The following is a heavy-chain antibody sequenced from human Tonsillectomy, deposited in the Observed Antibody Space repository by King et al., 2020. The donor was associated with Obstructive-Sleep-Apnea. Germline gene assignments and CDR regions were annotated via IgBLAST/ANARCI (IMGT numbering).Heavy chain of an antibody. D-gene: IGHD3-22*01. CDR2: IYHKKKK. Sequence: VQLQESGPGLVKPSGTLSLTCAVSGGSISSSNWWSWVRQPPGKGLEWIGEIYHKKKKKKKKTLKKRVTMSVDKSKNQVSLKLSSVTAADTAVYYCARDPDSGYSPGFDYWGQGNLVTVSS. CDR1: GGSISSSNW. CDR3: ARDPDSGYSPGFDY. V-gene: IGHV4-4*02. J-gene: IGHJ4*02.